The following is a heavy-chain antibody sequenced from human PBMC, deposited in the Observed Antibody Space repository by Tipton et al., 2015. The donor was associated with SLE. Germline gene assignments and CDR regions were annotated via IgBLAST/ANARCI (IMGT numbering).Heavy chain of an antibody. J-gene: IGHJ5*02. CDR3: ARGGYFNWFDP. Sequence: TLSLTCAVYGGSFSGYYWSWIRQPPGKGLEWIGEINHSGSTNCNPSLKSRVTISVDTSKNQFSLKLSSVTAADTAVYYCARGGYFNWFDPWGQGTLVTVSS. V-gene: IGHV4-34*01. D-gene: IGHD5-18*01. CDR1: GGSFSGYY. CDR2: INHSGST.